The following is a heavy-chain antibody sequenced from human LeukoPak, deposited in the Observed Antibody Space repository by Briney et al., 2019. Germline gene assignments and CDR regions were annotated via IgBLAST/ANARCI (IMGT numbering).Heavy chain of an antibody. CDR1: GGSISSYY. J-gene: IGHJ4*02. D-gene: IGHD6-13*01. V-gene: IGHV4-59*12. CDR3: ARGRNDNLAAAA. CDR2: IYYSGST. Sequence: PSETLSLTCTVSGGSISSYYWSWIRQPPGKGLEWIAYIYYSGSTNYNPSLKSRVTISVDKSKNQFSLKLSSVTAADTAVYYCARGRNDNLAAAAWGQGTLVTVSS.